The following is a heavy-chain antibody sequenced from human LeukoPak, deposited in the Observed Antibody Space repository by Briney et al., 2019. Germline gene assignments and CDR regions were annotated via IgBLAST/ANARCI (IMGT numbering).Heavy chain of an antibody. J-gene: IGHJ3*02. CDR2: ISVSGGGT. D-gene: IGHD2-2*01. CDR1: GFTFSSCA. Sequence: PGGSLRLSCATSGFTFSSCAMSWVRQAPGRGLEWVSIISVSGGGTYYADSVKGRFTISRDNSKNTLYLQMNSLRAEDTAVYYCAKDLGSSTGDIWGQGTMVTVSS. CDR3: AKDLGSSTGDI. V-gene: IGHV3-23*01.